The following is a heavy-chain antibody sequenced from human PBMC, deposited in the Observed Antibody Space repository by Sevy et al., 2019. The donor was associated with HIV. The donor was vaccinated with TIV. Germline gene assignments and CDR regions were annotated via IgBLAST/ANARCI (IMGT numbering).Heavy chain of an antibody. D-gene: IGHD1-26*01. CDR3: ARGIVVGAAHFDY. Sequence: GGSLRLSCAASGFTFSSYAMHWVRQAPGKGLGWVAVIAYDGSNKSYADSVKGRFTISRDNSKNMLYLQMNSLRAEDTAVYYCARGIVVGAAHFDYWGQGTLVTVSS. CDR1: GFTFSSYA. V-gene: IGHV3-30-3*01. J-gene: IGHJ4*02. CDR2: IAYDGSNK.